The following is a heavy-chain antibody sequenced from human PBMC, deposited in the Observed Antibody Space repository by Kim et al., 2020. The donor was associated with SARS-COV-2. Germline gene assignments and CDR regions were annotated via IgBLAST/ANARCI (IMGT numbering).Heavy chain of an antibody. D-gene: IGHD5-12*01. CDR1: GLSFSDSY. CDR3: ARSGNGYNAFGI. CDR2: ISTRGESI. V-gene: IGHV3-11*01. J-gene: IGHJ4*02. Sequence: GGSLRLSCAASGLSFSDSYMIWVRQAPGKGLEWLSFISTRGESIFYADSVEGRFTISRDNAKNSLYLQMNYLRDEDTAVYYCARSGNGYNAFGIWGQGVLVTVSP.